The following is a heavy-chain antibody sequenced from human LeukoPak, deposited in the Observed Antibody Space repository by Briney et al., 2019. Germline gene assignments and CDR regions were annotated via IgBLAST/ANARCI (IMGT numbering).Heavy chain of an antibody. CDR3: AKHGEAYSDSKTDY. V-gene: IGHV3-23*01. J-gene: IGHJ4*02. CDR2: ISGSGGRA. CDR1: GFIFSNYA. Sequence: GGSLRLSCAASGFIFSNYAMRWVRQAPAKGLEWVSVISGSGGRAYYADSVKGRFTISRGNSKNTLYLQMNSLRAEDTAIYYCAKHGEAYSDSKTDYWGQGTLVTVSS. D-gene: IGHD4-11*01.